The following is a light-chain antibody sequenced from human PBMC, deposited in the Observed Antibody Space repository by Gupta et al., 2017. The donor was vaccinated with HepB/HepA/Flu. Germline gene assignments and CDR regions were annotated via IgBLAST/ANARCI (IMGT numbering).Light chain of an antibody. Sequence: QSALTPPPSPSASPALPVTISGTGSNTDVGSYNFVSWFQQHPGKAPRLLIYEVAKRPSGVPGRFAGSKSGNTASLTVSGLQADDEADYYCFSYAGGDNWVFGTGTKVTVL. J-gene: IGLJ1*01. CDR3: FSYAGGDNWV. V-gene: IGLV2-8*01. CDR1: NTDVGSYNF. CDR2: EVA.